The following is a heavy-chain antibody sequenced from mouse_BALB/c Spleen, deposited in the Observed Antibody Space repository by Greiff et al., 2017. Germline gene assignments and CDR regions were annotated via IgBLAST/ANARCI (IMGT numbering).Heavy chain of an antibody. CDR1: GYTFTSYY. CDR3: TRRLYYYGSSSLDY. D-gene: IGHD1-1*01. J-gene: IGHJ2*01. Sequence: QVHVKQPGAELVKPGASVKLSCKASGYTFTSYYMYWVKQRPGQGLEWIGGINPSNGGTNFNEKFKSKATLTVDKSSSTAYMQLSSLTSEDSAVYYCTRRLYYYGSSSLDYWGQGTTLTVSS. V-gene: IGHV1S81*02. CDR2: INPSNGGT.